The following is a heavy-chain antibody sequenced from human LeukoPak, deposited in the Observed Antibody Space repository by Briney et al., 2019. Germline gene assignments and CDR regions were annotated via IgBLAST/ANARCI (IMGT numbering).Heavy chain of an antibody. CDR2: IRYDGSNK. CDR1: GLNIRNYW. J-gene: IGHJ4*02. CDR3: APQGPTYYDFWSGYSSPN. V-gene: IGHV3-30*02. Sequence: GGSLRLSCALSGLNIRNYWMHWVRQAPGKGLEWVAFIRYDGSNKYYADSVKGRFTISRDNSKNTLYLQMNSLRAEDTAVYYCAPQGPTYYDFWSGYSSPNWGQGTLVTVSS. D-gene: IGHD3-3*01.